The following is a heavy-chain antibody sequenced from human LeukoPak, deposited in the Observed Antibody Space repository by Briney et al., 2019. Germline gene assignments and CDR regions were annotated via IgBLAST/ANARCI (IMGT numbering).Heavy chain of an antibody. D-gene: IGHD1-26*01. CDR2: IYYSGST. J-gene: IGHJ3*02. CDR3: ARDGEWELRGAFDI. CDR1: GGSISSYY. V-gene: IGHV4-59*01. Sequence: SETLSLTCTVSGGSISSYYWSWIRQPPGKGLEWIGYIYYSGSTNYNPSLKSRVTISVDTSKNQLSLKLSSVTAADTAVYYCARDGEWELRGAFDIWGQGTMVTVSS.